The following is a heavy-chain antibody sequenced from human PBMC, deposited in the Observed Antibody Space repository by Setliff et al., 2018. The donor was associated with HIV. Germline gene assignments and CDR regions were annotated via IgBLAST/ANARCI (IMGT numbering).Heavy chain of an antibody. Sequence: SETLSLTCTVSGGSISSGNYYWSWVRQPAGKGLEWIGRLYISGSTNYNPSLKSRVTISVDASKKQFSLNLSSVTAADTAVYYCARSLRYFDWSLHYWGQGMLVTVSA. J-gene: IGHJ4*02. V-gene: IGHV4-61*02. D-gene: IGHD3-9*01. CDR2: LYISGST. CDR1: GGSISSGNYY. CDR3: ARSLRYFDWSLHY.